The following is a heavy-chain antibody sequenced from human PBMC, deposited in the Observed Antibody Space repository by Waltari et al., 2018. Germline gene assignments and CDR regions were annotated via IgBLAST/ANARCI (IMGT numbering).Heavy chain of an antibody. Sequence: EVQLVESGGGLIQPGGSLRLSCAASGFTFNNYAMAWVRQAPGKGREWVSGISGSGSSTYYADSVKGRFTISRDNSNNRLYLQMNNLRAEDTAIYYCTKPILHAVTTGDDWGQGTLVTVSS. CDR3: TKPILHAVTTGDD. CDR2: ISGSGSST. CDR1: GFTFNNYA. J-gene: IGHJ4*02. D-gene: IGHD4-17*01. V-gene: IGHV3-23*04.